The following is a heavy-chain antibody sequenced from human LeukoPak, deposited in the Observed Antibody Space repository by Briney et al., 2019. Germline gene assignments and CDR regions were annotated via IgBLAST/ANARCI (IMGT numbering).Heavy chain of an antibody. D-gene: IGHD3-10*01. Sequence: SETLSLTCTVSGDSISSYYWNWIRRPAGKGLEWIGRIYITEGTNYNPSLKSRVTMSVDTSKNQFSLKVNSVTAADTAVYYCARSRVRGALADFWGQGTLVTVSS. CDR3: ARSRVRGALADF. CDR1: GDSISSYY. CDR2: IYITEGT. V-gene: IGHV4-4*07. J-gene: IGHJ4*02.